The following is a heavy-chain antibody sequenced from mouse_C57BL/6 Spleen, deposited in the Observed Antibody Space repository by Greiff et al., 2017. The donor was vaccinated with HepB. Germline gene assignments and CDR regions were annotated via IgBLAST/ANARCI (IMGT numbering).Heavy chain of an antibody. CDR3: AREDWGY. J-gene: IGHJ2*01. D-gene: IGHD4-1*01. CDR2: ISYDGSN. CDR1: GYSITSGYY. V-gene: IGHV3-6*01. Sequence: EESGPGLVKPSQSLSLTCSVTGYSITSGYYWNWIRQFPGNKLEWMGYISYDGSNNYNPSLKNRISITRDTSKNQFFLKLNSVTTEDTATYYCAREDWGYWGQGTTLTVSS.